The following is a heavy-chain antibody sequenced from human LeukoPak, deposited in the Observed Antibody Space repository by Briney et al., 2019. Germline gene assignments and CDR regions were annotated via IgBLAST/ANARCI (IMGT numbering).Heavy chain of an antibody. CDR1: GFTFSSYG. CDR2: ISGSGGST. D-gene: IGHD2-15*01. CDR3: AKAPVTTCSGAYCYPFDY. Sequence: GGSLRLSCAASGFTFSSYGMSWVRQAPGKGLEWVSAISGSGGSTYYADSVKGRFTISRDSSKNTLYLQMNSLRAEDAAVYYCAKAPVTTCSGAYCYPFDYWGQGTLVTVSS. J-gene: IGHJ4*02. V-gene: IGHV3-23*01.